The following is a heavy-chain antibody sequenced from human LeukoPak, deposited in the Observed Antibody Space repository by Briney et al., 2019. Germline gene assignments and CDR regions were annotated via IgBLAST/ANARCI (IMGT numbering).Heavy chain of an antibody. J-gene: IGHJ6*02. CDR2: ISGSGGDT. CDR3: AKTLSYYYYGMDV. CDR1: GFTFSSYA. Sequence: QSGGSLRLSCAASGFTFSSYAMSWVRQAPGKGLEWVSAISGSGGDTYYADSVKGRFTISRDSSKNTLSLQMNSLRAEDTAVYYCAKTLSYYYYGMDVWGQGTTVTVSS. V-gene: IGHV3-23*01.